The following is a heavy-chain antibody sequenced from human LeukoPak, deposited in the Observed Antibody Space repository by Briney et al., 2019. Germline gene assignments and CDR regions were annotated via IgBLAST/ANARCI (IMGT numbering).Heavy chain of an antibody. CDR3: ASNYYGSGSLDY. J-gene: IGHJ4*02. Sequence: KPSETLSLTCTVSGDSISSNYWSWIRQPPGKGLEWIGYIYYSGSTNYNPSLKSRVTISVDTSKNQFSLKLSSVTAADTAVYYCASNYYGSGSLDYWGQGNLVTVSS. V-gene: IGHV4-59*08. D-gene: IGHD3-10*01. CDR2: IYYSGST. CDR1: GDSISSNY.